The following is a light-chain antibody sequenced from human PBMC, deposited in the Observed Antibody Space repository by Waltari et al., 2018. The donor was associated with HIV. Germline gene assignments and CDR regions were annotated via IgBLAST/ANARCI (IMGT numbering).Light chain of an antibody. CDR2: RNN. Sequence: VFTLTCSTSVTLGKGVASSCAGIWFTVVSASVNYNQKLPGTAPKLLIYRNNQRPSGVPDRVSGSKSGTSASRAISGLRSEDEADYYCAAWDNSLSVLVVFGGGTKLTVL. CDR3: AAWDNSLSVLVV. CDR1: WFTVVSAS. J-gene: IGLJ2*01. V-gene: IGLV1-47*01.